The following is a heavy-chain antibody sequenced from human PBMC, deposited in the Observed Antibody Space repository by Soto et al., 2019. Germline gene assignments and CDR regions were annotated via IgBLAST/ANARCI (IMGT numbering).Heavy chain of an antibody. CDR1: GFTFSTYS. V-gene: IGHV3-48*01. Sequence: EVQLVESGGGLVQPGGSLRLSCAASGFTFSTYSMNWVRQAPGKGLEWVSYISSSSSTIYYADSVKGRLTISRDNAKNSLDLKKNSMRAEDTAVYYCARHPDRVAQIGWFAPWGEGTLVPVST. CDR3: ARHPDRVAQIGWFAP. J-gene: IGHJ5*02. CDR2: ISSSSSTI. D-gene: IGHD2-15*01.